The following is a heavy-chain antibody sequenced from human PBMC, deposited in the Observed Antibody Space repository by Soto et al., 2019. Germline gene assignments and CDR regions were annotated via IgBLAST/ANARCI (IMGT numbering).Heavy chain of an antibody. J-gene: IGHJ1*01. V-gene: IGHV4-4*02. CDR3: ATLPPRIVVTILPIPS. D-gene: IGHD2-21*01. Sequence: PSESLSPTYRFSGFAITITYWRTLFRQTPGTGLEWIGEVYHTGSTKYNPSLKNRVTISLDKSNNQFSLNLKSLTAADTAVYYCATLPPRIVVTILPIPSWGQG. CDR2: VYHTGST. CDR1: GFAITITYW.